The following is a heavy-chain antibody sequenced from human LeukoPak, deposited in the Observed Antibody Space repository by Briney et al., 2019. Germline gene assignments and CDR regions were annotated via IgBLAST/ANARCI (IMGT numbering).Heavy chain of an antibody. D-gene: IGHD3-16*01. V-gene: IGHV1-2*02. J-gene: IGHJ4*02. CDR3: AKDYAYFTVRELLFDY. Sequence: ASVKVSCKASGYTFTGYYMHWVRQAPGQGLEWMGWINPNSGGTNYAQKFQGRVTMTRDTSISTAYMELSRLRSDDTAVYYCAKDYAYFTVRELLFDYWGQGTLVTVSS. CDR1: GYTFTGYY. CDR2: INPNSGGT.